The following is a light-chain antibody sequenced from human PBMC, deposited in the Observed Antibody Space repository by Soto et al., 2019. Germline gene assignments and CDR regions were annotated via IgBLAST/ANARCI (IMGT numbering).Light chain of an antibody. V-gene: IGLV2-14*03. J-gene: IGLJ2*01. Sequence: QSALTQPASMSGSPGQSIAISCTVTSSDIGAYAYVSWYQQHPGKSPKLIVFDVNYRTSGVSSRFSGSKSGNTASLTISGLQAEDEADYYCSSYKRSSAVRFGGGTKLTVL. CDR2: DVN. CDR3: SSYKRSSAVR. CDR1: SSDIGAYAY.